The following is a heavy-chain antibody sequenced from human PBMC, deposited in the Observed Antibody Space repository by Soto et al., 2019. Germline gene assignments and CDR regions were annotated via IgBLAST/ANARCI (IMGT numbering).Heavy chain of an antibody. J-gene: IGHJ6*02. V-gene: IGHV4-59*01. CDR1: GGSISSYY. CDR3: ARAAVTHERYHYGMDV. CDR2: IYYSGNT. D-gene: IGHD4-17*01. Sequence: PSETLSLTCTVSGGSISSYYWSWIRQSPGKGLEWIGCIYYSGNTNYNPSLKSRVTISVNTSKNQFSLRLTSVTAAGTAVYYCARAAVTHERYHYGMDVWGQGTTVTVS.